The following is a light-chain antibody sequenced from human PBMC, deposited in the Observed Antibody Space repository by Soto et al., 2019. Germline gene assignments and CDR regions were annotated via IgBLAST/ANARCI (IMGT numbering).Light chain of an antibody. Sequence: QSVLTQPASVSGSPGQSITISCTGTSSDVGGYKYVSWYQQHPGKAPKLMIYDVSNRPSGVSNRSSGSKSGNTASLTISGLQAEDEADYYCSSYTSTSTPVIFGGGTKVTVL. J-gene: IGLJ2*01. CDR2: DVS. CDR3: SSYTSTSTPVI. V-gene: IGLV2-14*03. CDR1: SSDVGGYKY.